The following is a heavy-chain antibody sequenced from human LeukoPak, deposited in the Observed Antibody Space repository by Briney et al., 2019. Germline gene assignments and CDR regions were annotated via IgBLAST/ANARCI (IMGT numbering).Heavy chain of an antibody. V-gene: IGHV1-8*01. Sequence: ASVKVSCKASEYTFTSYDINWVRQAPGQGLEWMGWMNPNSGNTGYAQEFQGRVTMTRNISISTAYMELSGLRFEDTAVYYCARGTSRGYCSSNTCYVLDYWGQGTLVTVSS. CDR1: EYTFTSYD. J-gene: IGHJ4*02. D-gene: IGHD2-2*03. CDR2: MNPNSGNT. CDR3: ARGTSRGYCSSNTCYVLDY.